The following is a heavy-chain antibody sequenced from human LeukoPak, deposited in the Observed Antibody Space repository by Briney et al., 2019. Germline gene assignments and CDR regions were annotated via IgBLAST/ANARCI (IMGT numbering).Heavy chain of an antibody. CDR2: IRSKANSYAT. V-gene: IGHV3-73*01. Sequence: PGGSLRLSCAASGFTFSGSVMHWVRQASGKGLEWVGRIRSKANSYATAYGASVKGRFTISRDDSKNTAYLQMNSLKTEDTAVYYCTVNYCSGGSCHMFWGQGTLVTVSS. J-gene: IGHJ4*02. CDR1: GFTFSGSV. CDR3: TVNYCSGGSCHMF. D-gene: IGHD2-15*01.